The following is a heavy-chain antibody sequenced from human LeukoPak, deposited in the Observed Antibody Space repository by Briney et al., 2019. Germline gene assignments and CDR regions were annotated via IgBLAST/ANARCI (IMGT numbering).Heavy chain of an antibody. D-gene: IGHD7-27*01. CDR1: GDSVSSIDAA. Sequence: SQTLSLTCAISGDSVSSIDAAWDWIRQSPSRGLEWLGRTYYRSKWYSEYAVSLRGRIIISADTSKNHFSLQLNSVTPEDTAIYYCTRANWGAFDSWGQGTQVTVSS. J-gene: IGHJ4*02. V-gene: IGHV6-1*01. CDR2: TYYRSKWYS. CDR3: TRANWGAFDS.